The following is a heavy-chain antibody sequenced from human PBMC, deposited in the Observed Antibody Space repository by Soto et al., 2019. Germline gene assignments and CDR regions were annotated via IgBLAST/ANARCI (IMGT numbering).Heavy chain of an antibody. CDR1: GYSFTSYG. CDR3: ARAPLGWGTD. Sequence: QVQLVQSGAEVKKPGASVKVSCKTSGYSFTSYGITWVRQAPGQGLEWMGWISGYNGKTNYAQKLQGRVTMTTVTSTSTAYMELRSLRSDDTAVYYCARAPLGWGTDWGQGTLVTVSS. CDR2: ISGYNGKT. V-gene: IGHV1-18*01. J-gene: IGHJ4*02. D-gene: IGHD2-21*01.